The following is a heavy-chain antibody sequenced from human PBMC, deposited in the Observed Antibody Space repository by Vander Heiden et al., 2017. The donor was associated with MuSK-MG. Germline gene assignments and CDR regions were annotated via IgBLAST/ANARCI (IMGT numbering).Heavy chain of an antibody. J-gene: IGHJ6*03. CDR3: ATSGVRSRYQLRRGQNYYYYYYMDV. CDR1: GGSFSGYY. V-gene: IGHV4-34*01. Sequence: QVQLQQWGAGLLKPSETLSLTCAVYGGSFSGYYWRWIRQPPGKGLEWIGEINHSGSTSYNPSLKRRVTMSLDTSTNQFSLKLTSVTAADTAVYYCATSGVRSRYQLRRGQNYYYYYYMDVWGKGTTVTVSS. CDR2: INHSGST. D-gene: IGHD2-2*01.